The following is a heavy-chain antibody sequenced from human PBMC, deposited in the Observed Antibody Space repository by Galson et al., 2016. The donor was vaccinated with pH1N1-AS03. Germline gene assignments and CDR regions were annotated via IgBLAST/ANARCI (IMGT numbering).Heavy chain of an antibody. D-gene: IGHD3-22*01. CDR1: GVTFKNYA. CDR2: LSGSGTPT. J-gene: IGHJ4*02. V-gene: IGHV3-23*01. Sequence: SLRLSCAASGVTFKNYAMTWVCQAPGKGLEWVSGLSGSGTPTFYADSVTGRFTISRDNSKNTLYLQMNSLRAEDTAVYYCAKAKSTSTNEVVSPFDYWGQGTLVTVSS. CDR3: AKAKSTSTNEVVSPFDY.